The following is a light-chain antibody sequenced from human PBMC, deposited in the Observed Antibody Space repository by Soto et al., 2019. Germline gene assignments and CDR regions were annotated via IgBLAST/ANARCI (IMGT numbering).Light chain of an antibody. CDR1: QSVSSN. V-gene: IGKV3-15*01. CDR3: QQFNNWPQT. J-gene: IGKJ1*01. CDR2: GAS. Sequence: SQSVSSNLAWYQQKPGQAPRLLIYGASTRATGIPARFSGSGSGTEFTLTISSLQSEDFAVYYCQQFNNWPQTFGQGTKVDIK.